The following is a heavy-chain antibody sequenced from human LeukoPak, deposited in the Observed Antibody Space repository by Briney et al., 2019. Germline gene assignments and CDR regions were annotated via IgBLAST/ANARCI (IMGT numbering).Heavy chain of an antibody. V-gene: IGHV3-74*03. CDR2: IRGDGRAT. Sequence: GGSMRLSCAASGFIFTDYWMHWVRQAPGKELVWVARIRGDGRATTYADSVKGRFTISRDNAMNTVFLQMKSLRADDTGTYYCARVYFPEEHDRAWYEAHWGQGVLVTVS. CDR3: ARVYFPEEHDRAWYEAH. D-gene: IGHD6-19*01. J-gene: IGHJ4*02. CDR1: GFIFTDYW.